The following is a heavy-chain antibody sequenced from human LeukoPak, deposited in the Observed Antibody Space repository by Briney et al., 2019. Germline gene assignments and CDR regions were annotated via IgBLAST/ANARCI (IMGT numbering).Heavy chain of an antibody. CDR1: GFTFSSYW. V-gene: IGHV3-74*01. Sequence: GGSPRLSCAASGFTFSSYWMHWVRHAQGKGLVWVSRINSDGSSTSYADSVKGRFTISRDNAKNTLYLQMNSLRAEDTAVYYCARDPHTAMALYYFDYWGQGTLVTVSS. CDR3: ARDPHTAMALYYFDY. CDR2: INSDGSST. D-gene: IGHD5-18*01. J-gene: IGHJ4*02.